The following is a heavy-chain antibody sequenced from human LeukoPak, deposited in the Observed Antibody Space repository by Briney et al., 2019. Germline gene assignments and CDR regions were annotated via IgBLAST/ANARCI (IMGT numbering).Heavy chain of an antibody. CDR1: GFTFSSYS. V-gene: IGHV3-21*06. Sequence: GGSLRLSCTASGFTFSSYSMNWVRQAPGKVLEWVSSISSGGGYTYYADSVKGRFTISRDNAKNSLYLQMNSLRAEDTAVYYCARNPLISGYYYYYMDVWGKGTTVTVSS. CDR2: ISSGGGYT. D-gene: IGHD3-16*01. J-gene: IGHJ6*03. CDR3: ARNPLISGYYYYYMDV.